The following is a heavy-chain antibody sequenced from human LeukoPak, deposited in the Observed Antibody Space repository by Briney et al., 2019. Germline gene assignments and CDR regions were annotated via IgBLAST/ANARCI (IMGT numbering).Heavy chain of an antibody. J-gene: IGHJ6*02. CDR3: ARARSSGWLSYYYGMDV. CDR1: GFTFSTYA. Sequence: GGSLRLSCAASGFTFSTYAMNWVRQAPGKELEWVSYITNNGSTIYYADSVKGRFTISRDNAKNSLYLQMNSLRAEDTAVYYCARARSSGWLSYYYGMDVWGQGTTVTVSS. D-gene: IGHD6-19*01. V-gene: IGHV3-48*03. CDR2: ITNNGSTI.